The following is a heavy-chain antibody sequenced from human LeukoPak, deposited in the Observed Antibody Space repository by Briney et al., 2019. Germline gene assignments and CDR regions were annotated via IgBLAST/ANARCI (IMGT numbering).Heavy chain of an antibody. CDR2: IRSKAYGGTT. D-gene: IGHD5-24*01. CDR3: TRGEEMATITTTLDFDY. J-gene: IGHJ4*02. Sequence: PGGSLRLSCTASGCTFGDYAMSWVRQAPGKGLEWVGFIRSKAYGGTTEYATSVKGRFTISRDDSKSIAYLQMNSLKTEDTAVYYCTRGEEMATITTTLDFDYWGQGTLVTVSS. CDR1: GCTFGDYA. V-gene: IGHV3-49*04.